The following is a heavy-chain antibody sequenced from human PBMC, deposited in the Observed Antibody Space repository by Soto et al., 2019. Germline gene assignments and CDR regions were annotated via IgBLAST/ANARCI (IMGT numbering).Heavy chain of an antibody. Sequence: PWGSLRLPCAPSAFIFENFGIITVPQAQGKGLEWISSISGSGFKKYYADSVKGRFTISRDNSKSTVYLELNNLSAEDTAVYHCAKNQGVELVPLATVDWFDPWGQGSVVTVSS. V-gene: IGHV3-23*01. D-gene: IGHD1-26*01. CDR2: ISGSGFKK. J-gene: IGHJ5*02. CDR1: AFIFENFG. CDR3: AKNQGVELVPLATVDWFDP.